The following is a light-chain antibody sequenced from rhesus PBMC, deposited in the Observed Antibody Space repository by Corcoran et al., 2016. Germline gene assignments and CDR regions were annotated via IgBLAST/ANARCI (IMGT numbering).Light chain of an antibody. V-gene: IGKV1-32*02. J-gene: IGKJ3*01. CDR2: CAT. CDR1: QGISSY. Sequence: DIQMSQSPSSLSASVGDRVTITCRASQGISSYLNWYQQKPGKAPKLLSDCATSLASGVPSRFSGSGAGKDFTPTISSLQPEAFATYCSQQGNSNPLTFGPGTKRDIK. CDR3: QQGNSNPLT.